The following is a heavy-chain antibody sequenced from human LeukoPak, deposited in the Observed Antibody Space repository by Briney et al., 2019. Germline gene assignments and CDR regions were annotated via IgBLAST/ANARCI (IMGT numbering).Heavy chain of an antibody. V-gene: IGHV4-59*01. CDR1: GGSIISYY. Sequence: SETLSLTCTVSGGSIISYYWSWIRQPPGKELEWIGYVYYRGTTNYNPSLKSRVTISVDTSKNQFSLNLTSVTAADTAVYYCARDRMNYDILTGYYSGCFDFWGPGTLVTVSS. D-gene: IGHD3-9*01. CDR2: VYYRGTT. J-gene: IGHJ4*02. CDR3: ARDRMNYDILTGYYSGCFDF.